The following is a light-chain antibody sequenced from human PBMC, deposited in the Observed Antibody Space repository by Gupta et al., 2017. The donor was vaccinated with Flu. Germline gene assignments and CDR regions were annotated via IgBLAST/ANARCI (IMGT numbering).Light chain of an antibody. CDR2: TTS. J-gene: IGKJ1*01. CDR3: QQDDIYPWT. Sequence: PSTLSASVGDTVTITCRASQYFTTRLAYYQQKAGEAPKFLSYTTSRAESGLPSRFSGSGSATYFTLTINRLQPDDFATYYCQQDDIYPWTFGQGTKVEIK. CDR1: QYFTTR. V-gene: IGKV1-5*03.